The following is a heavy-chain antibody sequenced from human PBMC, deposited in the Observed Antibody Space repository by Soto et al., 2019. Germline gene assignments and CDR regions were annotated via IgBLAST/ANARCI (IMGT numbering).Heavy chain of an antibody. D-gene: IGHD5-18*01. CDR2: IYYSGST. J-gene: IGHJ4*02. Sequence: SETLSLTCTFSGGSISSGDYYWSWIRQPPGKGLEWIGYIYYSGSTYYNPSLKSRVTISVDTSKNQFSLKLSSVTAADTAVYYCARDHPHSYGIYYFDYWGQGTLVTVSS. CDR3: ARDHPHSYGIYYFDY. CDR1: GGSISSGDYY. V-gene: IGHV4-30-4*02.